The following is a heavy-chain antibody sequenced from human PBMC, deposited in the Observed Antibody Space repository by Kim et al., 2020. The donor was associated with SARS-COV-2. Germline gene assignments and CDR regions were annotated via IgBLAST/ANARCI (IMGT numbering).Heavy chain of an antibody. Sequence: ASVKVSCKASGYTFTSYGISWVRQAPGQGLEWMGWISAYNGNTNYAQKLQGRVTMTTDTSTSTAYMELRSLRSDDTAVYYCARDNDSSGYYYSIVYYYYGMDVWGQGTTVTVSS. CDR1: GYTFTSYG. V-gene: IGHV1-18*04. CDR2: ISAYNGNT. CDR3: ARDNDSSGYYYSIVYYYYGMDV. D-gene: IGHD3-22*01. J-gene: IGHJ6*02.